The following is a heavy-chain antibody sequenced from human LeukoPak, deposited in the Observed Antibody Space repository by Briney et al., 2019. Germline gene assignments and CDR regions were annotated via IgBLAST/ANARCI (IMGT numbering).Heavy chain of an antibody. Sequence: GGSLRLSCAASGFTFSRYWMSWVRQAPGKGLEWVANIKQDESEKYYVDSVKGRFTISRDNAKNSLYLQMNSLRAEDTAVYYCARDRLVAYGDWGWFDPWGQGTLVTVSS. CDR3: ARDRLVAYGDWGWFDP. CDR1: GFTFSRYW. J-gene: IGHJ5*02. CDR2: IKQDESEK. V-gene: IGHV3-7*04. D-gene: IGHD4-17*01.